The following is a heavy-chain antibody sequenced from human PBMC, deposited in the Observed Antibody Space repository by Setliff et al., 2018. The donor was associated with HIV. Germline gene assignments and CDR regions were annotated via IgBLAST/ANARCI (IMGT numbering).Heavy chain of an antibody. D-gene: IGHD6-13*01. Sequence: GASVKVSCKISGYTLAELSIHWVRQAPGKGLEWMGGFDPKDGETIYAQKLQGSVTMTEDTSTDIAYMDLSSLRSEDTAVYYCATLSSSWTGYFDSWGQGTLVTVSS. CDR3: ATLSSSWTGYFDS. V-gene: IGHV1-24*01. CDR1: GYTLAELS. J-gene: IGHJ4*02. CDR2: FDPKDGET.